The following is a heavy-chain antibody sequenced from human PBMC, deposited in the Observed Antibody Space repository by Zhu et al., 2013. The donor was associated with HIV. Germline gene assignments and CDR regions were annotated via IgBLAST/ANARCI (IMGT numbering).Heavy chain of an antibody. D-gene: IGHD1-1*01. CDR3: ARDAHNWDDEEGAFDI. V-gene: IGHV4-4*02. CDR1: GGSVSSSTW. CDR2: VYQTGST. Sequence: VQLQESGPGLVKPSGTMSLTCAVSGGSVSSSTWWNWVRQPPGKGLEWIGEVYQTGSTNYNSSLKSRVTISLDKSKNQFSLKLTSVTAADTAVYYCARDAHNWDDEEGAFDIWGQGTMVIVSS. J-gene: IGHJ3*02.